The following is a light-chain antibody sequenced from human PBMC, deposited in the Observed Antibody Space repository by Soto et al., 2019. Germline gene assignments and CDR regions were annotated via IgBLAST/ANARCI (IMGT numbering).Light chain of an antibody. CDR1: QSVSSSY. V-gene: IGKV3-20*01. CDR2: GAS. CDR3: QQYGSSPTWT. J-gene: IGKJ1*01. Sequence: EIVLTQSPGTLSLSPGERATLSCRASQSVSSSYLAWYQQKPGQAPRLLLYGASSRATGIPDRFSGSGSGTDFTLTISRVEPEDFAVYYCQQYGSSPTWTFGQGTKVEI.